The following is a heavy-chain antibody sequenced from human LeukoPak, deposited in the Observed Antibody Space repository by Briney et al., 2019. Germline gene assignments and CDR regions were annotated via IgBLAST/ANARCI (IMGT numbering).Heavy chain of an antibody. CDR1: GGSISSYY. V-gene: IGHV4-59*01. CDR3: ARDYYYDYYYYGMDV. CDR2: IYYSGST. J-gene: IGHJ6*02. D-gene: IGHD3-22*01. Sequence: SETLSLTCTVSGGSISSYYWSWIRQPPGKGLEWIGYIYYSGSTNYNPSLKSRVTISVDTSKNQFSLKLSSVTAADTAVYYCARDYYYDYYYYGMDVWGQGTTVTVSS.